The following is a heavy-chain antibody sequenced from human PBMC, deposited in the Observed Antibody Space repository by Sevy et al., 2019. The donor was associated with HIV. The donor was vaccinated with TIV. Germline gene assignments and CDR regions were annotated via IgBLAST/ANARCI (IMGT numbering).Heavy chain of an antibody. V-gene: IGHV3-21*01. CDR2: ISSTSSYI. Sequence: GGSLRLSCTASGFTFSSYSMNWVRQAPGKGLEWVSSISSTSSYIYYADSVKGRFTISRANAKNSLYLQMNSLRAEDTAVYYCARDRGSGSSDYWGQGTLVTVSS. CDR3: ARDRGSGSSDY. D-gene: IGHD3-10*01. J-gene: IGHJ4*02. CDR1: GFTFSSYS.